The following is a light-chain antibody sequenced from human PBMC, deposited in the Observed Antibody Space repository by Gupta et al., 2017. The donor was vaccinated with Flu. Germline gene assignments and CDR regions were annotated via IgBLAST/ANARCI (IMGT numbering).Light chain of an antibody. CDR2: QDT. V-gene: IGLV3-1*01. CDR3: RAWASNNAI. CDR1: QLEDKY. Sequence: SYDLTQPHSVSVSPVQTASITCSADQLEDKYACWYQQKPGQSPVLRIYQDTKRPSGIQARFSGSNSGNTATLIISGTRAMEEADYYCRAWASNNAIFGGGTKLTVL. J-gene: IGLJ2*01.